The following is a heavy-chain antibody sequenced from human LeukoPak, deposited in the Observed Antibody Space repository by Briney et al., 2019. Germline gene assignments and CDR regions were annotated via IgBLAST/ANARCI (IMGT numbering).Heavy chain of an antibody. D-gene: IGHD3-10*01. Sequence: SETLSLTCAVYGGSFSGYYWSWIRQPPGKGLEWIGEINHSGSTNYNPSLKSRVTISVDTSKNQFSLKLSSVTAADTAVYYCAREGWFGESGFDYWGQGTLVTVSS. CDR1: GGSFSGYY. CDR3: AREGWFGESGFDY. V-gene: IGHV4-34*01. J-gene: IGHJ4*02. CDR2: INHSGST.